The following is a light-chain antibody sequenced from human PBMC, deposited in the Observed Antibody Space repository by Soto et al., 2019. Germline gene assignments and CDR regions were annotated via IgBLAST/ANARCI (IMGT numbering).Light chain of an antibody. CDR2: ATS. J-gene: IGKJ1*01. CDR3: QHYNSYSEA. V-gene: IGKV1-16*01. CDR1: QGIRKD. Sequence: DIQMTQSPSSLSASVGDRVTMTCRASQGIRKDLAWYQQKPGKAPKLLIYATSSLKSGVPSRFSGSGSGTEFTLTISSLQPDDFATYYCQHYNSYSEAFGQGTKGDIK.